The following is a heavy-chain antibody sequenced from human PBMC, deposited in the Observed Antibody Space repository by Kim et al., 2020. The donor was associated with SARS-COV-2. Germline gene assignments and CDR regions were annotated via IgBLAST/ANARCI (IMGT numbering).Heavy chain of an antibody. CDR2: FDPEDGET. CDR1: GYTLTELS. D-gene: IGHD6-19*01. V-gene: IGHV1-24*01. Sequence: ASVKFSCKVSGYTLTELSMHWVRQAPGKGLEWMGGFDPEDGETIYAQKFQGRVTMTEDTSTDTAYMELSSLRSEDTAVYYCATGPAVAGTLVHYYYYYGMDVWGQGTTVTVSS. J-gene: IGHJ6*02. CDR3: ATGPAVAGTLVHYYYYYGMDV.